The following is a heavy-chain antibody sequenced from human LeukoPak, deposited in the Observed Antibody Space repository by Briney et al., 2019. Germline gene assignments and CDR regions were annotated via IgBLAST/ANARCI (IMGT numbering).Heavy chain of an antibody. CDR1: GGSISSGSYY. CDR2: IYTSGST. J-gene: IGHJ5*02. V-gene: IGHV4-61*02. CDR3: ARDKDKNWFDP. Sequence: KPSETLSLTCTVSGGSISSGSYYWSWIRQPAGKGLEWIVRIYTSGSTNYNPSLKSRVTISVDTSKNQFSLKLSSVTAADTAVYYCARDKDKNWFDPWGQGTLVTVSS.